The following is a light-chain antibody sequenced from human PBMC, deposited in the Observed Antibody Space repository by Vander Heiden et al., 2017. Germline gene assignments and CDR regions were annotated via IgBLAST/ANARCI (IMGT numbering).Light chain of an antibody. Sequence: EMVLTQSQGTLSLSPGERATLSCRASQSVSSSYLAWYQQKPGQAPRLLIYGASSRATGIPDRFSGSGSGTDFTLTISRLEPEDFAVYYCQQYGSSPPFTFGPGTKVDIK. V-gene: IGKV3-20*01. CDR1: QSVSSSY. J-gene: IGKJ3*01. CDR2: GAS. CDR3: QQYGSSPPFT.